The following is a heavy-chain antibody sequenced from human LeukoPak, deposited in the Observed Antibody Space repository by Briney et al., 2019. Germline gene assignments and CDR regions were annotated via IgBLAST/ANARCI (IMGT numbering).Heavy chain of an antibody. CDR3: ASLRVGYCSGGSCYFKS. J-gene: IGHJ4*02. Sequence: PSETLSLTCAVYGGSFSGYYWSWIRQPPGKGLEWIGEINHSGSTNYNPSLKSRVTISVDTSKNQFSLKLSSVTAADTAVYYCASLRVGYCSGGSCYFKSWGQGTLVTVSS. CDR2: INHSGST. CDR1: GGSFSGYY. D-gene: IGHD2-15*01. V-gene: IGHV4-34*01.